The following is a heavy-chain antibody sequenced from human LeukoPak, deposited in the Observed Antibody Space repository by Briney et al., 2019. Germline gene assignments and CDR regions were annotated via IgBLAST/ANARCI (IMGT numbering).Heavy chain of an antibody. D-gene: IGHD6-19*01. Sequence: ASVKVSCKASGGTFSSYDINWVRQATGQGLEWMGWMNPNSGNTGYAQKFQGRVTMTRNTSISTAYMELSSLRSEDTAVYYCARPTFDSSGWYYFDYWGQGTLVTVSS. CDR1: GGTFSSYD. CDR3: ARPTFDSSGWYYFDY. CDR2: MNPNSGNT. V-gene: IGHV1-8*01. J-gene: IGHJ4*02.